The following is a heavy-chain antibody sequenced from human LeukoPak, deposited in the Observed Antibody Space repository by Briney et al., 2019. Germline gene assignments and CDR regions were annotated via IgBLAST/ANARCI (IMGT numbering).Heavy chain of an antibody. CDR1: GFAVSSNY. Sequence: GGSLRLSCAASGFAVSSNYMNWVRQAPGKGLEWVSYISSSSSTIYYADSVKGRFTISRDNAKNSLYLQMNSLRAEDTAVYYCARGGRKAVAGTPNWFDPWGQGTLVTVSS. CDR2: ISSSSSTI. CDR3: ARGGRKAVAGTPNWFDP. V-gene: IGHV3-48*01. D-gene: IGHD6-19*01. J-gene: IGHJ5*02.